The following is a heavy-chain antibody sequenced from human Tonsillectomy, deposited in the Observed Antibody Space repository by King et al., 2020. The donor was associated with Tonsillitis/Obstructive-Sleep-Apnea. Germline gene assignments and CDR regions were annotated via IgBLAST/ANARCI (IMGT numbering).Heavy chain of an antibody. CDR3: ASQYCSSTSCYTYYYYGMDV. D-gene: IGHD2-2*02. Sequence: VQLVESGGGVVQPGRSLRLSCAASGFTFSSYAMHWVRQAPGKGLEWVAVISYDGSNKYYADSVKGRFTISRDNSKNTLYLQMNSLRAEDTAVYYCASQYCSSTSCYTYYYYGMDVWGQGTTVTVSS. CDR2: ISYDGSNK. J-gene: IGHJ6*02. V-gene: IGHV3-30*04. CDR1: GFTFSSYA.